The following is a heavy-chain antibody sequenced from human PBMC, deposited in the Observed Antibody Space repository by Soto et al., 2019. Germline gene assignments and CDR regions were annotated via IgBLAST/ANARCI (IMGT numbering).Heavy chain of an antibody. Sequence: ESGGGLIQPGGSLRLSCAASGFTASSNYMSWFRQAQGKGREWVSVIYSGGSTDYADSVKGRFTISRDNSKNTLYLQRNSLRVEDTAVYYCAREGGSGWPIDAFDIWGQGTMVTVSS. CDR1: GFTASSNY. D-gene: IGHD6-19*01. V-gene: IGHV3-53*01. CDR3: AREGGSGWPIDAFDI. CDR2: IYSGGST. J-gene: IGHJ3*02.